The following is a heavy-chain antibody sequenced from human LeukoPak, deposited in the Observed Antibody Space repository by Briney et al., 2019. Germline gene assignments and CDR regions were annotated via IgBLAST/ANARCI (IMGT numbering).Heavy chain of an antibody. V-gene: IGHV4-34*01. Sequence: PSETLSLTCAVYGGSFSGYYWSWIRQPPGKGLEWIGEINHSGSTNYNPCLKSRVTISVDTSKNQFSLKLSSVTAADTAVYYCATHPPRFCSGGTCSDYWGQGTLVTVSS. CDR3: ATHPPRFCSGGTCSDY. J-gene: IGHJ4*02. CDR2: INHSGST. D-gene: IGHD2-15*01. CDR1: GGSFSGYY.